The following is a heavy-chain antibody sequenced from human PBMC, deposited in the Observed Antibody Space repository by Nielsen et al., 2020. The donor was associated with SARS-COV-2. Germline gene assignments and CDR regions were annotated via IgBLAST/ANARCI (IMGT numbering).Heavy chain of an antibody. CDR2: IIPIFGTA. CDR1: GGTFSSYA. Sequence: SVKISCKASGGTFSSYAISWVRQAPGQGLEWMGGIIPIFGTANYAQKFQGRVTITADESTSTAYMELSSLRSEDTAVSYCARAPTYYSVCCGYQKRGYYYYGMDVWGQGTTVTVSS. CDR3: ARAPTYYSVCCGYQKRGYYYYGMDV. D-gene: IGHD3-22*01. V-gene: IGHV1-69*13. J-gene: IGHJ6*02.